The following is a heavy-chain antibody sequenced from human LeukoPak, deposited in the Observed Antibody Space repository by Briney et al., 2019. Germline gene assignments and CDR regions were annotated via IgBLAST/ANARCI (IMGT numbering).Heavy chain of an antibody. CDR3: ARELGRNAFDI. CDR2: INPNSGGT. J-gene: IGHJ3*02. Sequence: ASVKVSCKASGYTFTDNHMYWIRQAPGQGPECMGWINPNSGGTNYAQEVQGRITMTRDTSISTAYMELSRLTSDDTAIYFCARELGRNAFDIWGQGTMVTVSP. CDR1: GYTFTDNH. D-gene: IGHD7-27*01. V-gene: IGHV1-2*02.